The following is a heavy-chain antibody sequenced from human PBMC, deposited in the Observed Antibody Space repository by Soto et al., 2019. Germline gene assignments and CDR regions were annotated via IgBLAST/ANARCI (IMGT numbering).Heavy chain of an antibody. D-gene: IGHD3-16*01. Sequence: PSATLSLPCPVSGGSTSSDNYWSWIRQPPGKGLEWIGHIYYSGNTDYNPSLKSRLAISIDTSKNQFSLKLSSVTAADTAAYFCAREGGESSDGLYYFDSWGQGSLVTVSS. CDR3: AREGGESSDGLYYFDS. CDR2: IYYSGNT. CDR1: GGSTSSDNY. V-gene: IGHV4-30-4*01. J-gene: IGHJ4*02.